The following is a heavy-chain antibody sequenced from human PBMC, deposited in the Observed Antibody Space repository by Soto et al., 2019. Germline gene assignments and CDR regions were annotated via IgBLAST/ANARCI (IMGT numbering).Heavy chain of an antibody. D-gene: IGHD6-19*01. J-gene: IGHJ3*02. Sequence: PGGSLRLSCAASGFTFRSYALSWVRQAPGKGLEWVSTISGSGASTYYADSVKGRFTMSRDNAKNTVDLEMNSLRAEDTALYYCARVKQWLDEVDAFDIWGQGTMVTVSS. V-gene: IGHV3-23*01. CDR1: GFTFRSYA. CDR3: ARVKQWLDEVDAFDI. CDR2: ISGSGAST.